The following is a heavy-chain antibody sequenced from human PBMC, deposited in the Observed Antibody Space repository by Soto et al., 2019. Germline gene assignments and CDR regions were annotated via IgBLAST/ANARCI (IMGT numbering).Heavy chain of an antibody. CDR3: ARDGRYYDSSGYYYNWFDP. D-gene: IGHD3-22*01. CDR1: GLTFSDYY. V-gene: IGHV3-11*06. CDR2: ISSSNSYT. J-gene: IGHJ5*02. Sequence: GHIRLCWAASGLTFSDYYMSWIRQTTGKELEWVSYISSSNSYTNYADSVKGRFTISRDNAKNSLYLQMNSLRAEDTAVYYCARDGRYYDSSGYYYNWFDPWGQGTLVTVSS.